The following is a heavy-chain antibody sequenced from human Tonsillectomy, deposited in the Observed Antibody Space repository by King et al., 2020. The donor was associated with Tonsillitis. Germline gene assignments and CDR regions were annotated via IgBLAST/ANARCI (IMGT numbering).Heavy chain of an antibody. V-gene: IGHV3-23*04. J-gene: IGHJ6*03. D-gene: IGHD3-22*01. CDR1: GFIFSSYA. Sequence: VQLVESGGGLVQPGGSLRLSCVASGFIFSSYAMSWVRQAPGKGLEWVSTISGSGGSTYYADSVKGRFTISRDNSKKTLYLQMNSLRAEDTAVYYCAKSDDSSGWNYHNYMDVWGKGTTVTVSS. CDR3: AKSDDSSGWNYHNYMDV. CDR2: ISGSGGST.